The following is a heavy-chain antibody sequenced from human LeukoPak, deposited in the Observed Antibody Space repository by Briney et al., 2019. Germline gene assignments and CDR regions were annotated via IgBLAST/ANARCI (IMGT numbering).Heavy chain of an antibody. CDR3: AKPTRGSGNSFLIDF. D-gene: IGHD4-23*01. V-gene: IGHV3-30*18. Sequence: GRSLRLSCAASGFTFSTYGMHWVRQAPGEGLEWVAVISDDADRENYGDSVKGRFSISRDNSRDTLFLQMNSLRAEDTAVYFCAKPTRGSGNSFLIDFWGQGTLVTVSS. CDR1: GFTFSTYG. J-gene: IGHJ4*02. CDR2: ISDDADRE.